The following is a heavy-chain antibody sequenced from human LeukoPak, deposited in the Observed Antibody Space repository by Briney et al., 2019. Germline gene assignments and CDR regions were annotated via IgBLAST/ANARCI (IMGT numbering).Heavy chain of an antibody. D-gene: IGHD6-6*01. CDR3: ARAYALDSSSSSLDP. J-gene: IGHJ5*02. V-gene: IGHV1-69*04. Sequence: SVKVSCKASGGTFSSYAISWVRQAPGQGLEWMGRIIPILGIANYAQKFQGRVTITADKSTSTAYMELSSLRSEDTAVYYCARAYALDSSSSSLDPWGQGTLVTVSS. CDR1: GGTFSSYA. CDR2: IIPILGIA.